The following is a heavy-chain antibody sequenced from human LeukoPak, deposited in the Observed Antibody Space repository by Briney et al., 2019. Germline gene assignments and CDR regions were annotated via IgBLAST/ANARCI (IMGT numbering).Heavy chain of an antibody. J-gene: IGHJ4*02. CDR1: GGSISSSSYY. CDR3: ARAGSKYYVGY. Sequence: PSETLSLTCTVSGGSISSSSYYWGWIRQPPGKGLEWIGSIYYSGSTYYNPSLKSRVTISVDTSKNQFSLKLSSVTAADTAVYYCARAGSKYYVGYWGQGTLVTVSS. V-gene: IGHV4-39*07. D-gene: IGHD3-10*01. CDR2: IYYSGST.